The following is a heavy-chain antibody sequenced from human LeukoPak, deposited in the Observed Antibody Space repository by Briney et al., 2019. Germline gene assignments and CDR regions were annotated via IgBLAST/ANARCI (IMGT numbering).Heavy chain of an antibody. CDR1: GFTFSDYD. J-gene: IGHJ4*02. CDR3: AKDQAGY. CDR2: ISSSGSTI. V-gene: IGHV3-11*04. Sequence: AGGSLRLSCAASGFTFSDYDMSWIRQAPGKGLEWVSYISSSGSTIYYADSVKGRFTVSRDNSQNTLHLQMNSLRIEDTAFYYCAKDQAGYWGQGTLVTVSS.